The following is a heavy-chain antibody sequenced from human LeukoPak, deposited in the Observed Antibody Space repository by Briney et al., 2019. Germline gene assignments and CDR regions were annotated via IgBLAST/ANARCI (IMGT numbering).Heavy chain of an antibody. J-gene: IGHJ3*02. CDR1: GYTFTGYY. V-gene: IGHV1-2*02. CDR2: INPNSGGT. D-gene: IGHD3-22*01. CDR3: AREPETYYYDSSGYRGNAFDI. Sequence: ASVTVSCKASGYTFTGYYMHWVRQAPGQGLEWMGWINPNSGGTNYAQKFQGRVTMTRDTSISTAYMELSRLRSDDTAVYYCAREPETYYYDSSGYRGNAFDIWGQGTMVTVSS.